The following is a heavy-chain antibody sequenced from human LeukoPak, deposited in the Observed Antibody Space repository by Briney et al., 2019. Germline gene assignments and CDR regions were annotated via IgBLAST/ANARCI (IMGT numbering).Heavy chain of an antibody. D-gene: IGHD2-21*02. V-gene: IGHV3-7*02. J-gene: IGHJ4*02. Sequence: PGGSLRLSCAASGFNFTNYWMSWVRQAPGKGLEWVANIKQDGSEKYYVDSVKGRFTISRDNTKNSLYLQMNSLRAEETAVYYWSRQAPYCGGYRSSFDYWGQGTLVTVSS. CDR1: GFNFTNYW. CDR3: SRQAPYCGGYRSSFDY. CDR2: IKQDGSEK.